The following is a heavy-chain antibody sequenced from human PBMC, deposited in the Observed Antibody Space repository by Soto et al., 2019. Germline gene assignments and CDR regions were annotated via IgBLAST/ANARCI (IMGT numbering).Heavy chain of an antibody. CDR2: ISSSSSYI. V-gene: IGHV3-21*01. Sequence: GGSLRLSCAASGFTFSSYSMNWVRQAPGKGLEWVSSISSSSSYIYYADSVKGRFTISRDNAKNSLYLQMNSLRAEDTAVYYCARDRGSGSYYYYYGMDVWGQGTTVTVSS. CDR3: ARDRGSGSYYYYYGMDV. D-gene: IGHD1-26*01. J-gene: IGHJ6*02. CDR1: GFTFSSYS.